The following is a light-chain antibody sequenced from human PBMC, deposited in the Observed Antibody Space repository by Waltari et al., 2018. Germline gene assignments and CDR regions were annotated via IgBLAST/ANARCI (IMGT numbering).Light chain of an antibody. J-gene: IGKJ2*03. CDR1: QNIYSN. CDR2: AAS. CDR3: QHYYDNPYS. V-gene: IGKV1-6*01. Sequence: IQMTQSPSALSASVGDRVTISCRASQNIYSNLAWYQQKPGKAPKLLIYAASSLQGGIPSRFSGSGSGTDFTLTISSLQPEDSAAYYCQHYYDNPYSFGQGTKVEIK.